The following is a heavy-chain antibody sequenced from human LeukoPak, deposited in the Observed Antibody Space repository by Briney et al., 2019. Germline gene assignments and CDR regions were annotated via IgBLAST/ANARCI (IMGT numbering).Heavy chain of an antibody. J-gene: IGHJ4*02. V-gene: IGHV1-2*02. Sequence: ASVKVSCEASGYTFTGYYMHWVRQAPGQGLEWMGWINPNSGGTNYAQKFQGRVTLTRDTSISTAYMELSRLRSDDTAVYYCASTNSSSCYPSFDYWGQGTLVTVSS. CDR1: GYTFTGYY. CDR2: INPNSGGT. D-gene: IGHD6-13*01. CDR3: ASTNSSSCYPSFDY.